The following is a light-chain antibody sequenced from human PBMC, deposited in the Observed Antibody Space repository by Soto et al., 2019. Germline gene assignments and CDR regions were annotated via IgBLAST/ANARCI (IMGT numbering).Light chain of an antibody. CDR2: YVD. V-gene: IGLV2-14*03. CDR1: SRDVGAYDY. J-gene: IGLJ1*01. CDR3: CSYADGSIYF. Sequence: QSALTQPASVSGSPGQSITISCTGTSRDVGAYDYVSWYLQYPDKAPKLLIYYVDHRPSGVSSRFSGSKSGNAASLTISGLQAEDGGDYYCCSYADGSIYFFGTGTKLTVL.